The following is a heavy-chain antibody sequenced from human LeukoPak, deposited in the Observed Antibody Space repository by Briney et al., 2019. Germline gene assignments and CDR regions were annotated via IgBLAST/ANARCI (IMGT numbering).Heavy chain of an antibody. CDR3: ARPKNYDSSGYYNY. CDR2: ITSSSTYI. V-gene: IGHV3-21*01. Sequence: GGSLSLSCAASGFTFSSYSMNWVRQAPGKGLEWVSSITSSSTYIYYADSVKGRFTISRDNAKNSLYLQMNSLRAEDTAVYYCARPKNYDSSGYYNYWGQGTLVTVSS. J-gene: IGHJ4*02. D-gene: IGHD3-22*01. CDR1: GFTFSSYS.